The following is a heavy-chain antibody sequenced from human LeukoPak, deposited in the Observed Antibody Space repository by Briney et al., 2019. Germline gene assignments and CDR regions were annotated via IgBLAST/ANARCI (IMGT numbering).Heavy chain of an antibody. Sequence: GGSLRLSCAASGFTFSSYAMSWVRQAPGKGLEWVSSISGSGGSTYYADSVKGRLTISRDNSKNTLYLQMNSLRAEDTAVYYCAKDSSSSWSPPFDYWGQGTLVTVSS. V-gene: IGHV3-23*01. J-gene: IGHJ4*02. CDR2: ISGSGGST. CDR1: GFTFSSYA. D-gene: IGHD6-13*01. CDR3: AKDSSSSWSPPFDY.